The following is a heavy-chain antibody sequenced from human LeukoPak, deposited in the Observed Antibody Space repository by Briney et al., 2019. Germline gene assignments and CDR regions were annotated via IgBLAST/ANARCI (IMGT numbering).Heavy chain of an antibody. J-gene: IGHJ4*02. CDR2: INPNSGGT. CDR1: GYTFTGYY. D-gene: IGHD6-19*01. Sequence: ASVKVSCKASGYTFTGYYMHWVRQAPGQGLEWMGRINPNSGGTNYAQKFQGRVTMTRDTSISTAYMELSRLRSDDTAVCYCARALKQWLVRGGNFDYWGQGTLVTVSS. V-gene: IGHV1-2*06. CDR3: ARALKQWLVRGGNFDY.